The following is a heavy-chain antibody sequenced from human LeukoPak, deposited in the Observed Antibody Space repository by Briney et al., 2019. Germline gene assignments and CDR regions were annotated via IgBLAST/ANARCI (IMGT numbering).Heavy chain of an antibody. CDR2: ICYSGST. D-gene: IGHD3-10*01. V-gene: IGHV4-39*01. CDR1: GGSISSSSYY. Sequence: PSETLSLTCTVSGGSISSSSYYWGWIRQPPGKGLEWIGSICYSGSTYYNPSLKSRVTISVDTSKNQFSLKLSSVTAADTAVYYCAPYYYGSGSYYRDYWGQGTLVTVSS. J-gene: IGHJ4*02. CDR3: APYYYGSGSYYRDY.